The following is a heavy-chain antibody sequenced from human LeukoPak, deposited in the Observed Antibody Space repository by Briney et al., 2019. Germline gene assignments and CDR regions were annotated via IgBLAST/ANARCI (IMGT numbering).Heavy chain of an antibody. CDR3: AKDWGYSYGYSYYFDY. Sequence: GGSPRLSCAASGFTFSSYAMSWVRQAPGKGLEWVSAISGSGGSTYYADSVKGRFTISRDNSKNTLYLQMNSLRAEDTAVYYCAKDWGYSYGYSYYFDYWGQGTLVTVSS. D-gene: IGHD5-18*01. J-gene: IGHJ4*02. CDR2: ISGSGGST. CDR1: GFTFSSYA. V-gene: IGHV3-23*01.